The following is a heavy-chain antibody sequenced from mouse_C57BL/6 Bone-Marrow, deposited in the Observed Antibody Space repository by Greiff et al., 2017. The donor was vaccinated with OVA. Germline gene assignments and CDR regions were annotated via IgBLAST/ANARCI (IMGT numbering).Heavy chain of an antibody. CDR2: ISGGGGNT. J-gene: IGHJ1*03. Sequence: EVKLMESGGGLVKPGGSLKLSCAASGFTFSSYTMSWVRQTPEKRLEWVATISGGGGNTYYPDSVKGRFTISRDNAKNTLYLQMSSLRSEDTALYYYARTDYDPRCVWGTGTTVTVSS. CDR1: GFTFSSYT. V-gene: IGHV5-9*01. D-gene: IGHD2-4*01. CDR3: ARTDYDPRCV.